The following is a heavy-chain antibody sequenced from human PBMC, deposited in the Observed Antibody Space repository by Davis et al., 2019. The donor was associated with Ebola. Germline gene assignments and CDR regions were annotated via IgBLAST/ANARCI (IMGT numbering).Heavy chain of an antibody. CDR1: GFTFNNHA. CDR2: ISYDGSNK. J-gene: IGHJ4*02. CDR3: ARQGQYSSGWAGD. Sequence: GESLKISCAASGFTFNNHAMHWVRQAPGKGLEWVAVISYDGSNKYYADSVKGRFTISRDNSKNTLYLQMNSLRAEDTALYYCARQGQYSSGWAGDWGQGTLVTVSS. V-gene: IGHV3-30-3*01. D-gene: IGHD6-19*01.